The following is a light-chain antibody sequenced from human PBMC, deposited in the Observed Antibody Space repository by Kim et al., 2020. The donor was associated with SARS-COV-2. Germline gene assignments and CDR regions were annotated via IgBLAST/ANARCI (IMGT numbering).Light chain of an antibody. Sequence: AFVGETVTITCRASQTIGTWLAWYQQKPGKAPKLVIYDTSTLESGVPSRFSGSGSGTEFTLTISSLQPEDFATYYCQRYTTYSGTFGQGTKVDIK. J-gene: IGKJ1*01. CDR3: QRYTTYSGT. CDR2: DTS. CDR1: QTIGTW. V-gene: IGKV1-5*01.